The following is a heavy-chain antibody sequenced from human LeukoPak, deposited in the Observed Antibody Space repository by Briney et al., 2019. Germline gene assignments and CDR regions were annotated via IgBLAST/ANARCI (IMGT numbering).Heavy chain of an antibody. CDR3: ASCIERTGAFDI. J-gene: IGHJ3*02. CDR2: ISSSSSYI. Sequence: GGSLRLSCAASGFTFSSYSMNRVRQAPGKGLEWVSSISSSSSYIYYADSVKGRFTISRDNAKNSLYLQMNSLRAEDTAVYYCASCIERTGAFDIWGQGTMVTVSS. CDR1: GFTFSSYS. D-gene: IGHD1-14*01. V-gene: IGHV3-21*01.